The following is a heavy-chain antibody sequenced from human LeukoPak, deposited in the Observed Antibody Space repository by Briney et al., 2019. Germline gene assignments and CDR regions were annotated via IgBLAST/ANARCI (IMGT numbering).Heavy chain of an antibody. Sequence: PSETLSLTCAVYGGSFSGYYWSWIRQPPGKGPEWIGEINHSGSTNYNPSLKSRVTISVDTSKNQFSLKLSSVTAADTAVYYCAREEAVKAFDTWGQGTMVTVSS. CDR3: AREEAVKAFDT. D-gene: IGHD4-17*01. CDR2: INHSGST. CDR1: GGSFSGYY. J-gene: IGHJ3*02. V-gene: IGHV4-34*01.